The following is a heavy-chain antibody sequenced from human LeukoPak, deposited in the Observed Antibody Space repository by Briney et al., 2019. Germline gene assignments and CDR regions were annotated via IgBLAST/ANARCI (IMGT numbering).Heavy chain of an antibody. CDR1: GGSFSGYY. V-gene: IGHV4-34*01. Sequence: PSETLSPTCAVYGGSFSGYYWSWIRQPPGKGLEWVGEINHSGSTNYNPSLKSRVTISVDTSKNQFSLKLSSVTAADTAVYYCARGVIAAAGTIIDYWGQGTLVTVSS. CDR2: INHSGST. D-gene: IGHD6-13*01. CDR3: ARGVIAAAGTIIDY. J-gene: IGHJ4*02.